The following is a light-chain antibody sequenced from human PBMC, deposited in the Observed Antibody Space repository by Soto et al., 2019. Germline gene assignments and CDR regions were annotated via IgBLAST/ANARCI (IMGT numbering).Light chain of an antibody. V-gene: IGLV2-11*01. CDR3: YSYAGSGSV. CDR2: DVS. Sequence: VLTQRRSVSGSPGQSVTICCPGTSSDGGGYNYVSWYQQHPGKAPKLMIYDVSKRPSGVSNRLSGSKSGNTASLTISGLQAEDEADYYCYSYAGSGSVFGTGTKVTVL. J-gene: IGLJ1*01. CDR1: SSDGGGYNY.